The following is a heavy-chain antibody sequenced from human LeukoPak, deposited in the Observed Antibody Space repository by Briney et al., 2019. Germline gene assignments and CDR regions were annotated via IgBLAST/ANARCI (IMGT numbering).Heavy chain of an antibody. CDR1: GFTFSSYW. D-gene: IGHD1-26*01. CDR2: IKQDGSEK. V-gene: IGHV3-7*01. Sequence: PGGSLRLSCAASGFTFSSYWMSWVRQAPGKGLEWVANIKQDGSEKYYVDSVKGRFTISRDNAKNSLYLQMNSLRAEETAVYYCAREVFKWELPRGAFDIWGQGTMVTVSS. J-gene: IGHJ3*02. CDR3: AREVFKWELPRGAFDI.